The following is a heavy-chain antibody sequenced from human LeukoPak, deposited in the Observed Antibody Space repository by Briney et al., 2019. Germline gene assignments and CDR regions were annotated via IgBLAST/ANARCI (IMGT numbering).Heavy chain of an antibody. CDR2: INPNSGGT. J-gene: IGHJ4*02. V-gene: IGHV1-2*06. CDR1: GYTFTGYY. Sequence: GASVKVSCTASGYTFTGYYMHWVRQAPGQGLEWMGRINPNSGGTNYAQKFQGRVTMTRDTSISTAYMELSRLRSDDTAVYYCARVMITFGGVPNFDYWGQGTLVTVSS. D-gene: IGHD3-16*01. CDR3: ARVMITFGGVPNFDY.